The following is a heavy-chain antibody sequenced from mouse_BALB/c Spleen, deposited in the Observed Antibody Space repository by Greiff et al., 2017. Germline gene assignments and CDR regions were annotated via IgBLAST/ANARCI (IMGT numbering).Heavy chain of an antibody. Sequence: VQLQQSGAELVKPGASVKLSCTASGFHIKDTYMHWVKQRPEQGLEWIGRIDPANGNTKYDPKFQGKATITADTSSNTAYLQLSSLTSEDTAVYYCARIKDYRYDDAMDYWGQGTSVTVSS. CDR3: ARIKDYRYDDAMDY. D-gene: IGHD2-14*01. CDR2: IDPANGNT. V-gene: IGHV14-3*02. CDR1: GFHIKDTY. J-gene: IGHJ4*01.